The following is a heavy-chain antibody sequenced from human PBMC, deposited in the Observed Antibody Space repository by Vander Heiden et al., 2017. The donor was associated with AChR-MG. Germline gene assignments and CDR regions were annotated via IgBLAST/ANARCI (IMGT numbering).Heavy chain of an antibody. J-gene: IGHJ4*02. CDR3: ARGAWLAYYFDY. CDR1: GGSISSYY. D-gene: IGHD6-19*01. Sequence: QVQLQESGPGLVQPSETLSLTFTVSGGSISSYYWTWIRQPPGKGLEWIGYIYYSGSTNYNPSLKSRVTISVDTSKNQFSLKLSSVTAADTAVYYCARGAWLAYYFDYWGQGTLVTVSS. CDR2: IYYSGST. V-gene: IGHV4-59*08.